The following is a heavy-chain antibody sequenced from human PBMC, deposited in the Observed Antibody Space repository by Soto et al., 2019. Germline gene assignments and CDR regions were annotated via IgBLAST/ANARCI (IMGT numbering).Heavy chain of an antibody. CDR3: TRASSDRNHMEV. V-gene: IGHV3-23*01. Sequence: GGSLRLSCADYGFTFGNFVMRWVRQTPGKGLEWVSTITESGGDTYYTDSVKGRFTISRDNSKNTLYLQITSLRAEDTALYYCTRASSDRNHMEVWGPGTTVTVSS. J-gene: IGHJ6*02. CDR1: GFTFGNFV. CDR2: ITESGGDT.